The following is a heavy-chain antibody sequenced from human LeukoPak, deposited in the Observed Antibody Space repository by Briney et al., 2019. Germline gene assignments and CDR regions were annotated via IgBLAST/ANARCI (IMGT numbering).Heavy chain of an antibody. Sequence: GGSLRLSCAASGFTFSSYAMTWVRQAPGKGLEWVSGIYASGSATHYADTVKGRFTISRDNSKNTLYLQMNSLRAEDTAVYYCAKRPRDSSGYYLGAFDMWGQGTMVTVSS. CDR3: AKRPRDSSGYYLGAFDM. J-gene: IGHJ3*02. CDR1: GFTFSSYA. CDR2: IYASGSAT. D-gene: IGHD3-22*01. V-gene: IGHV3-23*01.